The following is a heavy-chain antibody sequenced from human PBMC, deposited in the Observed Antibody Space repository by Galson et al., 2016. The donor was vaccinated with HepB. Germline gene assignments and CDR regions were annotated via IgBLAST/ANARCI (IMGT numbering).Heavy chain of an antibody. CDR1: GFSFSSYA. J-gene: IGHJ1*01. Sequence: SLRLSCAASGFSFSSYAMSWARQASGKGLEWVSTITGSGGTTYYADSVKGRFTLSRDNSKNTLYLQMNSLRAEDTAIYYCAKVGTTVLTPGKYRLEYFQLWGQGTLVTVSS. CDR2: ITGSGGTT. CDR3: AKVGTTVLTPGKYRLEYFQL. D-gene: IGHD4-23*01. V-gene: IGHV3-23*01.